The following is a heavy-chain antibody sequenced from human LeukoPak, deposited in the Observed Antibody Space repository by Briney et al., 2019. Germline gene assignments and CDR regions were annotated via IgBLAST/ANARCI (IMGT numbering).Heavy chain of an antibody. CDR2: ISAYNGNT. CDR1: GYTFTSYA. CDR3: ARGGRIVVVPAASGEFDY. V-gene: IGHV1-18*01. J-gene: IGHJ4*02. D-gene: IGHD2-2*01. Sequence: ASVKVSCKASGYTFTSYAMNWVRQAPGQGLEWMGWISAYNGNTNYAQRLQGRVTMTTDTSTSTAYMELRSLRSDDTAVYYCARGGRIVVVPAASGEFDYWGQGTLVTVSS.